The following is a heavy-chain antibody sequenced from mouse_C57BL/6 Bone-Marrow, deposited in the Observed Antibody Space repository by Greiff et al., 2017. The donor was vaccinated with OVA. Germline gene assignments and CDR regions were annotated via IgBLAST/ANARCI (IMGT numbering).Heavy chain of an antibody. V-gene: IGHV1-26*01. CDR2: INPNNGGT. D-gene: IGHD1-1*01. J-gene: IGHJ4*01. CDR3: AGVYGGTD. Sequence: VQLQQSGPELVKPGASVKISCKASGYTFTDYYMNWVKQSHGKSLEWIGDINPNNGGTSYNQKFKGKATLTVEKSSSTAFMELRSLTSEDSAVYYGAGVYGGTDWGQGTSVTVPA. CDR1: GYTFTDYY.